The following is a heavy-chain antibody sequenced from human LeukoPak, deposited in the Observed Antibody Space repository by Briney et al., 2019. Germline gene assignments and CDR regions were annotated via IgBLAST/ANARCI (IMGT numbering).Heavy chain of an antibody. CDR2: IYSGGST. Sequence: GGSLRLSCAASGFTVSSSYMSWVRQAPGKGLEWVSVIYSGGSTYYADSVKGRFTISRDNSKNTLYLQMNSLRAEDTAVYYCARAPNRILTGYYFDYWGQGTLVTVSS. CDR1: GFTVSSSY. J-gene: IGHJ4*02. V-gene: IGHV3-66*01. D-gene: IGHD3-9*01. CDR3: ARAPNRILTGYYFDY.